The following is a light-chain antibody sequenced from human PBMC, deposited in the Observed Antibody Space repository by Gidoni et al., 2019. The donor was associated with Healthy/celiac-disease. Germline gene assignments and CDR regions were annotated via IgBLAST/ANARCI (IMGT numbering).Light chain of an antibody. CDR3: QQRSTWPFT. CDR2: DAS. Sequence: EIVWTQSPATLSWSPGERATLSCRASQSVSSYLAWYPQKPGQAPRLLLSDASNRATGLPARFRGSGSGTYFPLTIRILAPADFAVYSCQQRSTWPFTFGHGTRLEIK. V-gene: IGKV3-11*01. J-gene: IGKJ5*01. CDR1: QSVSSY.